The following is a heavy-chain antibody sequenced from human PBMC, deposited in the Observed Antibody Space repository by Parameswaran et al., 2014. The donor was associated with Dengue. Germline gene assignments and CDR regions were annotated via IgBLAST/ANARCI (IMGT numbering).Heavy chain of an antibody. CDR2: INPNSGGT. D-gene: IGHD2-15*01. J-gene: IGHJ4*02. Sequence: WVRQAPGQGLEWMGRINPNSGGTNYAQKFQGRVTMTRDTSISTAYMELSRLRSDDTAVYYRARDGGYCSGGSCYSATFDYWGQGTLVTVSS. V-gene: IGHV1-2*06. CDR3: ARDGGYCSGGSCYSATFDY.